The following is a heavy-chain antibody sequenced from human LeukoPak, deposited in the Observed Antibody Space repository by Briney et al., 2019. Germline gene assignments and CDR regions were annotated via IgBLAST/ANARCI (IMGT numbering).Heavy chain of an antibody. D-gene: IGHD3-22*01. Sequence: ASVKVSCKASGYTFSGYYMHWVRQAPGQGLEWMGWINPNSGGTNYAQKFQGRVTMTRDTSISTAYMELSRLRSDDTAVYYCARVGEYYYDSSGYYNWGQGTLVTVSS. V-gene: IGHV1-2*02. CDR2: INPNSGGT. J-gene: IGHJ4*02. CDR3: ARVGEYYYDSSGYYN. CDR1: GYTFSGYY.